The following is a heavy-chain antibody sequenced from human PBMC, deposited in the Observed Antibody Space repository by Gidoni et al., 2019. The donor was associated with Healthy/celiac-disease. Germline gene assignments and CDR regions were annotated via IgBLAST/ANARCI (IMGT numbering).Heavy chain of an antibody. CDR1: GFTFSSYG. V-gene: IGHV3-30*18. Sequence: QVQLVESGGGVVQPGRSLRLSCAASGFTFSSYGMHWVRQAPGKRLEWVAVISYDGSNKYYADSVKGRFTISRDNSKNTLYLQMNSLRAEDTAVYYCAKDRQEYSSSSYFDYWGQGTLVTVSS. J-gene: IGHJ4*01. D-gene: IGHD6-6*01. CDR2: ISYDGSNK. CDR3: AKDRQEYSSSSYFDY.